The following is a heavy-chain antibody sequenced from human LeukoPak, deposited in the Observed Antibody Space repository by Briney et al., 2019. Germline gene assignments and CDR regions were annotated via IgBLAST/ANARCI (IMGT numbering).Heavy chain of an antibody. CDR3: ARGRIAVAGGWFDP. CDR2: IYYSGST. Sequence: PSETLSLTCTVSGGSISSYYWSWIRQPPGKGLEWLGYIYYSGSTNYNPSLKSRVTISVDTSKNQFSLKLSSVTAADTAVYYCARGRIAVAGGWFDPWGQGTLVTASS. V-gene: IGHV4-59*01. J-gene: IGHJ5*02. D-gene: IGHD6-19*01. CDR1: GGSISSYY.